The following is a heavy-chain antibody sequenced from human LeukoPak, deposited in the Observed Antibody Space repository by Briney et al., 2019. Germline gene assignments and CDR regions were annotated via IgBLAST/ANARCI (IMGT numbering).Heavy chain of an antibody. D-gene: IGHD4-17*01. Sequence: ASVKVSCKASGYTFTSYGISWVRQAPGQGLEWMGWISTYNGNTNYAQKLQGRVTMTTDTSTSTAYMEMRSLRSDDTAVYYCARDGDGDYVLDYWGQGTLVTVSS. CDR2: ISTYNGNT. CDR3: ARDGDGDYVLDY. CDR1: GYTFTSYG. V-gene: IGHV1-18*01. J-gene: IGHJ4*02.